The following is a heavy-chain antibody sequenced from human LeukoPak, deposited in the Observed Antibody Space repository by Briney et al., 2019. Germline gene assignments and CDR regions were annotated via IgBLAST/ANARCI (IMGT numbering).Heavy chain of an antibody. CDR2: IKHDGSDK. CDR3: AKDRKFGELPNAFDI. J-gene: IGHJ3*02. CDR1: GFTFSNYW. V-gene: IGHV3-7*01. Sequence: SGGSLRLSCSASGFTFSNYWMTWVRQSPGKGLEWVAIIKHDGSDKYCVDSVKGRFTISRDNAKNSLYLQMSSLRAEDTAVYYCAKDRKFGELPNAFDIWGQGTMVTVSS. D-gene: IGHD3-10*01.